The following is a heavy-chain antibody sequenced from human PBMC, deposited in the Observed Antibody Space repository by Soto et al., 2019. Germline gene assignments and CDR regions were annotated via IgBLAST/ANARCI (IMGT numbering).Heavy chain of an antibody. V-gene: IGHV3-23*01. J-gene: IGHJ4*02. CDR1: GFTVTSNG. Sequence: EVKLLESGGGLVQPGGSLRLSCGVSGFTVTSNGVSWVRQAPGKGLEWVSAISPNGQGIWYADSVKGRFTISRDISRNTVFLQMDSLRAEDTAVYYCAKDRQYHRDYFHYCAQGTLVTVSS. D-gene: IGHD4-4*01. CDR3: AKDRQYHRDYFHY. CDR2: ISPNGQGI.